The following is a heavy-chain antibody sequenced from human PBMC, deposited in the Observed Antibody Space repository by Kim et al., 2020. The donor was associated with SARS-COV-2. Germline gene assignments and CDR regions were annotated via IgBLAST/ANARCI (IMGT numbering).Heavy chain of an antibody. CDR2: SET. J-gene: IGHJ5*02. CDR3: AREDLSWFDP. V-gene: IGHV3-7*03. Sequence: SETFNVDSVKGRFTISRDNAQTSLYLQMNSLRPEDTAVYYCAREDLSWFDPWGQGTLVIVSS.